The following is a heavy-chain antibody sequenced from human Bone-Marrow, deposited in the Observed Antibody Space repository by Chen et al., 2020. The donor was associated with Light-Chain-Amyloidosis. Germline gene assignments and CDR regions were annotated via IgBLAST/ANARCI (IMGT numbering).Heavy chain of an antibody. V-gene: IGHV4-39*07. CDR1: GGSISSSRYY. D-gene: IGHD3-3*01. CDR2: IYYSGGT. Sequence: QLQLQESGPGRVKPSETLSLTCTVSGGSISSSRYYWGWIRQPPGKGLEWIGSIYYSGGTYYNPSLKSRVTISVDTSKNQFSLKLSSVTAADTAVYYCARATATYYDFWSGYYSFDYWGQGTLVTVSS. J-gene: IGHJ4*02. CDR3: ARATATYYDFWSGYYSFDY.